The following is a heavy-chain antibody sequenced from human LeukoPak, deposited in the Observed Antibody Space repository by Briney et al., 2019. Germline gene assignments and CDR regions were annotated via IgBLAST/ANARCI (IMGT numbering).Heavy chain of an antibody. CDR3: ARPRATVGATIDY. J-gene: IGHJ4*02. Sequence: GESLKISCQGSGYTFTSYWIGWVRQMPGKGLEWMGIIYSGDSDTRYSPYFQGQVTISADKSISTAYLQWSSLKASDTAIYYCARPRATVGATIDYWGQGTLVTVSS. D-gene: IGHD1-26*01. V-gene: IGHV5-51*01. CDR1: GYTFTSYW. CDR2: IYSGDSDT.